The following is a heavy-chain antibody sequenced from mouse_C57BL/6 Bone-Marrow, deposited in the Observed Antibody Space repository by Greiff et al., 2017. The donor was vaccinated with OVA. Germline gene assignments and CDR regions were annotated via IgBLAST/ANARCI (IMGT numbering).Heavy chain of an antibody. CDR1: GFTFSDAW. V-gene: IGHV6-6*01. D-gene: IGHD2-4*01. CDR2: IRNKANNHAT. CDR3: TRCYDYDFDY. Sequence: EVQGVESGGGLVQPGGSMKLSCAASGFTFSDAWMDWVRQSPEKGLEWVAEIRNKANNHATYYAESVKGRFTISRDDSKSSVYLQMNSLRAEDTGSDYCTRCYDYDFDYWGQGTTLTVSS. J-gene: IGHJ2*01.